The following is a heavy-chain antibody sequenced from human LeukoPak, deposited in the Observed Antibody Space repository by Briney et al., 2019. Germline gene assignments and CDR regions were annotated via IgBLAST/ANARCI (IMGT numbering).Heavy chain of an antibody. CDR3: ARDQYLDSSRFHYFDS. CDR2: INPTNGGT. CDR1: GYTFTSYC. D-gene: IGHD6-13*01. J-gene: IGHJ4*02. Sequence: ASVKVSCKASGYTFTSYCIHWVRQAPGQGLEWMVLINPTNGGTSYAQKFQGRITMTRDTSTSTVYMELSSLREEDTALYYCARDQYLDSSRFHYFDSWGQGTLVTVSS. V-gene: IGHV1-46*01.